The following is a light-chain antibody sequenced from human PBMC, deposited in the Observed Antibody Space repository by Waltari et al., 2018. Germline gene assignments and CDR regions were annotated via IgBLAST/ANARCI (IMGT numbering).Light chain of an antibody. CDR2: GNSDGSH. CDR3: QTWGTGMWV. V-gene: IGLV4-69*01. J-gene: IGLJ3*02. CDR1: SGHSSNV. Sequence: QLVLTQSPSASASLGASVKLTCTLSSGHSSNVVAWHPQQPEKGPRDLMKGNSDGSHTKGDGMPDRFSGSSSGAERYLPIASLQSDDEADYYCQTWGTGMWVFGGGTRLTVL.